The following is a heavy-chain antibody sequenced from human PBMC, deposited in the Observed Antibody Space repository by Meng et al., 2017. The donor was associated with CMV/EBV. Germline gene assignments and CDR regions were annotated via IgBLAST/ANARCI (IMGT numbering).Heavy chain of an antibody. Sequence: ASVKVSCKASGYTFTSYYMHWVRQAPGQGLEWMGIINPSGGSTSYAQKFQGRVTMTRDTSTSTVHMELSSLRSEDTAVYYCARGDYSGYDRPGYGMDVWGQGTTVTVSS. V-gene: IGHV1-46*01. J-gene: IGHJ6*02. D-gene: IGHD5-12*01. CDR1: GYTFTSYY. CDR2: INPSGGST. CDR3: ARGDYSGYDRPGYGMDV.